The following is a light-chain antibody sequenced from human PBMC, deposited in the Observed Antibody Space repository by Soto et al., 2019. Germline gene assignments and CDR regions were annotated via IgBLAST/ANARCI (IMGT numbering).Light chain of an antibody. CDR3: ATWDDSLKRAV. V-gene: IGLV1-44*01. CDR2: LNN. Sequence: QSVLTQPPSASGTPGQRVTISCSGSSSNIGSETVNWYQHLPGTAPKLLIYLNNQRPSGVPDRFSGSKSDTSASLAISGLQSEDEADYYCATWDDSLKRAVFGGGTKVTVL. J-gene: IGLJ3*02. CDR1: SSNIGSET.